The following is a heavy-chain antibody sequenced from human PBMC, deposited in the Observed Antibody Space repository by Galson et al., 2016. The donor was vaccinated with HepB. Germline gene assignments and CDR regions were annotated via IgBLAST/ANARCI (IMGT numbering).Heavy chain of an antibody. CDR3: ASRIAAAGSFDP. J-gene: IGHJ5*02. V-gene: IGHV3-30*03. Sequence: SLRLSCAASGFTFSSYGMHWVRQAPGKGLEWVAFISYDGSNKYYADSVKGRFTISRDNSKNTLYPQMNSLRVEDTAVYYCASRIAAAGSFDPWGQGTLVTVSS. D-gene: IGHD6-13*01. CDR1: GFTFSSYG. CDR2: ISYDGSNK.